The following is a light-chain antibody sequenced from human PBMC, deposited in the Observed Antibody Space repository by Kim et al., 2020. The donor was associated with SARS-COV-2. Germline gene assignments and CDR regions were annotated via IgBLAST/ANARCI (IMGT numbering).Light chain of an antibody. V-gene: IGLV3-1*01. Sequence: VSPGQTASITCSGDKLGDKYACWYQQKPGQPPVLVIYQDNKRPSGIPERFSGSDSGNTATLTISGTQAMDEADYYCQAWDSSTTVFGAGTQLTVL. J-gene: IGLJ2*01. CDR2: QDN. CDR3: QAWDSSTTV. CDR1: KLGDKY.